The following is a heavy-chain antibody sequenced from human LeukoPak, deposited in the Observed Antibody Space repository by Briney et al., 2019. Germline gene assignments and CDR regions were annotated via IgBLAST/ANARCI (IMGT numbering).Heavy chain of an antibody. V-gene: IGHV4-34*01. CDR2: INHSGST. D-gene: IGHD3-22*01. CDR3: ARGRWTSSGYHHCDF. CDR1: GGSFSGYY. J-gene: IGHJ4*02. Sequence: SETLSLTCAVYGGSFSGYYWSWIRQPPGKGLEWIGEINHSGSTNYNPSLKSRVTISVDTSKNQFSLKLSSVTAADTAVYYCARGRWTSSGYHHCDFWGQGTLVTVSS.